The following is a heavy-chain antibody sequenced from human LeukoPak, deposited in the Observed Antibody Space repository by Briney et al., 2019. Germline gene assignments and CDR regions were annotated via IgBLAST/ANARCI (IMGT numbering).Heavy chain of an antibody. D-gene: IGHD3-3*02. V-gene: IGHV4-34*01. CDR2: INHSGST. Sequence: SETLSLTCAVYGGSFSDYYWSWIRQPPGKGLEWIGEINHSGSTNYNPSLKSRVIISVDTSKNQFSLKLSSVTAADTSVYYCARFIFGVLGGWYFDLWGRGTLVTVSS. J-gene: IGHJ2*01. CDR3: ARFIFGVLGGWYFDL. CDR1: GGSFSDYY.